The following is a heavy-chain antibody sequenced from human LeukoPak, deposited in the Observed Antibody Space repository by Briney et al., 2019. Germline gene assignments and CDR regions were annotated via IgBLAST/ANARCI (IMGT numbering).Heavy chain of an antibody. Sequence: PGGSLRLSCAASGFTVSSNYMSWVRQAPGKGLEWVSVIYSGGSTYYADSVKGRFTISRDNSKNTLYLQMNSLRAEDTAVYHYARESGSTGFDCWGQGTLVTVSS. V-gene: IGHV3-53*01. D-gene: IGHD1-26*01. CDR1: GFTVSSNY. CDR2: IYSGGST. J-gene: IGHJ4*02. CDR3: ARESGSTGFDC.